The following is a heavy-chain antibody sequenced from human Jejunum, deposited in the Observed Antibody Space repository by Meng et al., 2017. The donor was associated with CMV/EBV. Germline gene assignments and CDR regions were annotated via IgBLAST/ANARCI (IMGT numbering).Heavy chain of an antibody. J-gene: IGHJ4*02. CDR3: ARDREASIAAAGAFDY. CDR2: IKHDGSDK. Sequence: FSSYWMTWVRQAPGKGLEWVANIKHDGSDKYYVDSVKGRFTISRDNAKNSLYLQMNSLRGEDTALYYCARDREASIAAAGAFDYWGQGTLVTVSS. D-gene: IGHD6-13*01. V-gene: IGHV3-7*03. CDR1: FSSYW.